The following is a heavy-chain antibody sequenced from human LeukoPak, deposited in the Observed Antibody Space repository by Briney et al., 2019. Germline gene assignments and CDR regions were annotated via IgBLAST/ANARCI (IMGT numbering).Heavy chain of an antibody. J-gene: IGHJ4*02. CDR1: GFSLSTSGVG. V-gene: IGHV2-5*02. CDR3: AHSRELAYCGGDCPYYFDY. Sequence: SGPTLVNPTQTLTLTCTFSGFSLSTSGVGVGWIRQPPGKALEWLALIYWDDDKRYSPSLKSRLTITKDTSKNQVVLTMTNMDPVDTATYYCAHSRELAYCGGDCPYYFDYWGQGTLVTVSS. CDR2: IYWDDDK. D-gene: IGHD2-21*02.